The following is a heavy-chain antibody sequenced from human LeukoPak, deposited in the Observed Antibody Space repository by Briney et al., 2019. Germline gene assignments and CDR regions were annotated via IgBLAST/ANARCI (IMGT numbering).Heavy chain of an antibody. CDR3: AKASDVRGFDY. V-gene: IGHV3-9*01. Sequence: GGSLRLSCAASGFTFADYAMHWVRQAPGKGLEWVSGISWNSGSIGYADSVKGRFTISRDNAKNSLYLQMNSLRAEDTALYYCAKASDVRGFDYWGQGTLVTVSS. CDR2: ISWNSGSI. D-gene: IGHD3-10*01. J-gene: IGHJ4*02. CDR1: GFTFADYA.